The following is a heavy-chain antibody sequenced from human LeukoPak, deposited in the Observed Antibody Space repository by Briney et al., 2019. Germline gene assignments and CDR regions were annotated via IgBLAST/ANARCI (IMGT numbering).Heavy chain of an antibody. CDR1: GGSISSYY. CDR3: AGRNIVLSDAFDI. Sequence: SETLSLTCTVSGGSISSYYWSWIRQPPGKGLEWIGYIYYSGSTNYNPSLKSRVTISVDTSKNQFSLKLSSVTAADTAVYYCAGRNIVLSDAFDIWGHGTMVTVSS. V-gene: IGHV4-59*08. J-gene: IGHJ3*02. CDR2: IYYSGST. D-gene: IGHD2-8*01.